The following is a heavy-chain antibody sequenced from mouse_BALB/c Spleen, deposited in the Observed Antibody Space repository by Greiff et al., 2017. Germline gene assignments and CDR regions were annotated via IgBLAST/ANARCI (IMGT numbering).Heavy chain of an antibody. CDR2: ISSGGGST. CDR3: ARQRDGYYLDY. D-gene: IGHD1-1*01. V-gene: IGHV5-12-1*01. J-gene: IGHJ2*01. Sequence: EVKVVESGGGLVKPGGSLKLSCAASGFAFSSYDMSWVRQTPEKRLEWVAYISSGGGSTYYPDTVKGRFTISRDNAKNTLYLQMSSLKSEDTAMYYCARQRDGYYLDYWGQGTTLTVSS. CDR1: GFAFSSYD.